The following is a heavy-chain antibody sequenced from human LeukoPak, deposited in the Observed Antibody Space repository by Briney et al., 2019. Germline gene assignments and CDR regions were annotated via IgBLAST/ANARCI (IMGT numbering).Heavy chain of an antibody. CDR2: IYYSGST. CDR3: ARDVSDSSSVGWFDP. Sequence: PSQTLSLTCAVSGGSISSGGYSWSWIRQPPGKGLEWIGYIYYSGSTYYNPSLKSRVTISVDTSKNQFSLKLSSVTAADTAVYYCARDVSDSSSVGWFDPWGQGTLVTVSS. CDR1: GGSISSGGYS. J-gene: IGHJ5*02. D-gene: IGHD6-6*01. V-gene: IGHV4-30-4*07.